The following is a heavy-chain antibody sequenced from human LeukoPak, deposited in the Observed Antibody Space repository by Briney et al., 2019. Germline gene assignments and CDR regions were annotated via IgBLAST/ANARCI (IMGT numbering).Heavy chain of an antibody. J-gene: IGHJ4*02. CDR3: ARDFDWLLSTDY. D-gene: IGHD3-9*01. CDR1: GYTFTSYD. CDR2: MNPNSGNT. Sequence: GASVKVSCKASGYTFTSYDINWVRQATGLGLEWMGWMNPNSGNTGYAQKFQGRVTMTRNTSISTAYMELSSLRSEDTAVYYCARDFDWLLSTDYWGQGTLVTVSS. V-gene: IGHV1-8*01.